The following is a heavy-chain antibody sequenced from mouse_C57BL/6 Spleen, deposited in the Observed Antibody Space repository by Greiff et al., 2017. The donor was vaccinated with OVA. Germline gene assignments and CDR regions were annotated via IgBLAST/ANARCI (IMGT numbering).Heavy chain of an antibody. J-gene: IGHJ2*01. CDR3: ARRGTGPGYFDN. V-gene: IGHV5-6*02. CDR1: GSTFSSYG. Sequence: DVMLVESGGDLVKPGGSLKLSCAASGSTFSSYGMSWVRQTPDKRLEWVATISSGGSYTYYPDSVKGRFTISRNIAKNTLYLQMSSLKSEDTAMYYCARRGTGPGYFDNWGQGTTLTGSS. CDR2: ISSGGSYT. D-gene: IGHD3-3*01.